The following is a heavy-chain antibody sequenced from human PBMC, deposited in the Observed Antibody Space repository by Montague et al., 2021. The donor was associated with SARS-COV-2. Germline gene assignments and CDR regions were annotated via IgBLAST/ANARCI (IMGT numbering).Heavy chain of an antibody. J-gene: IGHJ4*02. CDR1: GGSISSYY. V-gene: IGHV4-59*01. CDR3: AREPDYGDYFDY. Sequence: SETLSLTCTVSGGSISSYYWSWIRQHPGKGLEWIGYTYYSGSTNYNPSLKSRVTISVDTSKNQFSLKLSSVTAADTAVYYCAREPDYGDYFDYWGQGTLVTVSS. CDR2: TYYSGST. D-gene: IGHD4-17*01.